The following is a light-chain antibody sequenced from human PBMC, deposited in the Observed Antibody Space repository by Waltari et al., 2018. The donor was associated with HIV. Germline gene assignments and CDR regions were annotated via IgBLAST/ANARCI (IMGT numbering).Light chain of an antibody. CDR3: CSYAGSYTLV. CDR2: DVS. CDR1: SSAVGGYNH. Sequence: QSALTQPRSVSGSPGQSVTLSCTGTSSAVGGYNHVSWYQHHPGKAPKLMIYDVSKRPSGVPDRFSGSKSGNTASLTISGLQAEDEADYYCCSYAGSYTLVFGGGTTLTVL. V-gene: IGLV2-11*01. J-gene: IGLJ2*01.